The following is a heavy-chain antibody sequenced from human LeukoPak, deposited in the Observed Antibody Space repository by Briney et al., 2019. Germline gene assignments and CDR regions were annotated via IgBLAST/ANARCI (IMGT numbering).Heavy chain of an antibody. Sequence: ASETLSLTCTVSGGSISSSSYYWSWIRQPAGKGLEWIGRIYTSGSTNYNPSLKSRVTISVDTSKNQFSLKLSSVTAADTAVYYCARARSTSYRTHYYYGMDVWGQGTTVTVSS. J-gene: IGHJ6*02. D-gene: IGHD2-2*01. CDR1: GGSISSSSYY. CDR2: IYTSGST. V-gene: IGHV4-61*02. CDR3: ARARSTSYRTHYYYGMDV.